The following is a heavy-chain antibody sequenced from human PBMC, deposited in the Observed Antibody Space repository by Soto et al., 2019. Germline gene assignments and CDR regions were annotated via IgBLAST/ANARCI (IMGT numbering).Heavy chain of an antibody. D-gene: IGHD3-22*01. CDR3: AKLVVRLPDY. V-gene: IGHV3-23*01. CDR1: GCTCSSYA. CDR2: ISGSGGST. Sequence: GGSLRLSCAASGCTCSSYAMSWVRQAPGKGLEWVSAISGSGGSTYYADSVKGRFTISRDNSKNTLYLQMNSLRAEDTAVYYCAKLVVRLPDYWGQGTLVTVSS. J-gene: IGHJ4*02.